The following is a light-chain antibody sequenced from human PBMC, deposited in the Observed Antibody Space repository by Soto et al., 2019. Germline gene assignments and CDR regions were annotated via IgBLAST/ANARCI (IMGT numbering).Light chain of an antibody. CDR3: CSYAGSYTLGV. Sequence: QSALTQPRSVSGSPGQSATISCTGTNSGVGGYNYVSWYQQHPGKAPKLMIYDVSKRPSGVPDRFSGSKSGNTASLTISGLQAEDEADYYCCSYAGSYTLGVFGTGTKV. CDR2: DVS. J-gene: IGLJ1*01. V-gene: IGLV2-11*01. CDR1: NSGVGGYNY.